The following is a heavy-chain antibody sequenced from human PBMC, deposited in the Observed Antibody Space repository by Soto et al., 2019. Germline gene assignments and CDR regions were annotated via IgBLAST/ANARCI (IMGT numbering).Heavy chain of an antibody. Sequence: SETLSLTCTVSGASISIGGYFWSWIRQHPGKGLEWIGNIYYNGSTYYNPSLQSRLTISVDTSKYEFSLRLTSVTAADTAVYFCATDEYFGAEIDFYYYAMNVWGQGTTVSVSS. D-gene: IGHD2-15*01. CDR3: ATDEYFGAEIDFYYYAMNV. V-gene: IGHV4-31*03. CDR2: IYYNGST. J-gene: IGHJ6*02. CDR1: GASISIGGYF.